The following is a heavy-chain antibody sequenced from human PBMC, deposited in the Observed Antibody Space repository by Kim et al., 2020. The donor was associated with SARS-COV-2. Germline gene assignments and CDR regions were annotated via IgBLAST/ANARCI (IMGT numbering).Heavy chain of an antibody. CDR2: ISGGGST. CDR3: AKDSPNSWLRPYYMDV. CDR1: GFTFSSYA. V-gene: IGHV3-23*01. J-gene: IGHJ6*03. D-gene: IGHD5-12*01. Sequence: GGSLRLSCAASGFTFSSYAMSWVRQAPGKGLEWVSAISGGGSTYYADSVKGRFTISRDNSKNTLYLQMNSLRAEDTAVYYCAKDSPNSWLRPYYMDVWGKGTTVTVSS.